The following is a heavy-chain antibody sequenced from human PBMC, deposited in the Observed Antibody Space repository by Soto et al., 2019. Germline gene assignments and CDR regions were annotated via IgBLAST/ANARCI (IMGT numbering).Heavy chain of an antibody. Sequence: GGSLRLSCGASGFTFSSYAMSWVRQAPGKGLERVSDVSGRGGNTNYADSVKGRFTISRDNSKNTLYLQMNSLRAEDTAVYYCAKDRHYYGSGSYQNYFDYWGKGTLVPVSS. J-gene: IGHJ4*02. V-gene: IGHV3-23*01. CDR1: GFTFSSYA. D-gene: IGHD3-10*01. CDR3: AKDRHYYGSGSYQNYFDY. CDR2: VSGRGGNT.